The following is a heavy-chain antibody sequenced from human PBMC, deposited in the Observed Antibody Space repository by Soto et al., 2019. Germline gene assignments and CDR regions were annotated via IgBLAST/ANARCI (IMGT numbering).Heavy chain of an antibody. J-gene: IGHJ4*02. CDR2: ISYDGSNK. CDR1: GFTFSSYG. D-gene: IGHD3-16*01. V-gene: IGHV3-30*18. Sequence: QVQLVESGGGVVQPGRSLRLSCAASGFTFSSYGMHWVRQAPGKGLEWVAVISYDGSNKYYADSVKGRFTISRDNSKNTLYLQMNSLRAEDTTVYYCAKDWMGGAYYFDYWGQGTLVTVSS. CDR3: AKDWMGGAYYFDY.